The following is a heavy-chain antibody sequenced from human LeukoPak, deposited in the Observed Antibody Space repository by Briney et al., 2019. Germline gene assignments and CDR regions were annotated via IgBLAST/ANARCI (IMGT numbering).Heavy chain of an antibody. CDR3: ARDGGYCSGGSSYSDAFDI. D-gene: IGHD2-15*01. Sequence: SETLSLTCTVSGGSISSYYWSWIRQPPGKGLEWIGYIYYSGSTNYNPSLKSRVTISVDTSKNQFSLKLSSVAAADTAVYYCARDGGYCSGGSSYSDAFDIWGQGTMVTVSS. J-gene: IGHJ3*02. V-gene: IGHV4-59*01. CDR1: GGSISSYY. CDR2: IYYSGST.